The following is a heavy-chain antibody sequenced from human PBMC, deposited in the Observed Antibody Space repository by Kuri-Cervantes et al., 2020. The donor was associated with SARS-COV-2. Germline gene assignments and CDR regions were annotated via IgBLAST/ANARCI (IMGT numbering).Heavy chain of an antibody. CDR1: GYSISSGYY. CDR2: IYHSGST. Sequence: ESLKISCAVSGYSISSGYYWGWIRQPPGKGLEWIAIIYHSGSTNYNPSLKSRVTISVDTSKNQFSLKLSSVTAADTAVYYCARIRHPYWYFDLWGRGTLVTVSS. D-gene: IGHD1-1*01. J-gene: IGHJ2*01. CDR3: ARIRHPYWYFDL. V-gene: IGHV4-38-2*01.